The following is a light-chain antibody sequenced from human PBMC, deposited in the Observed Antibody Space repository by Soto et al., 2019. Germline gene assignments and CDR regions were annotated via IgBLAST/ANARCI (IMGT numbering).Light chain of an antibody. CDR3: CSYAGTYTWI. CDR1: SSNIGNHY. V-gene: IGLV2-11*02. Sequence: QSVLTQPPSVSAAPGQRVTISCSGSSSNIGNHYVSWYQQLPGTAPKLLIYDVTKRPSGVPDRFSGSKSGNTASLTISGLQVDDEADYYCCSYAGTYTWIFGGGTKLTVL. CDR2: DVT. J-gene: IGLJ2*01.